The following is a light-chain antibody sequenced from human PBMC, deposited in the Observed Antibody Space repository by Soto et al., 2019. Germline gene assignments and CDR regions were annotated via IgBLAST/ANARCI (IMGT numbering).Light chain of an antibody. J-gene: IGKJ5*01. CDR1: QPLLNTIGYNY. CDR2: LGS. CDR3: MQALQTPVT. Sequence: DVVVTQSPLSLPVPPGEPASISCRYSQPLLNTIGYNYLDWYLQRPGQSPQLLIFLGSNRASGVSDRFSGSGSGTDFTLKISRVETEDVGVYYCMQALQTPVTFGQGTRLEIK. V-gene: IGKV2-28*01.